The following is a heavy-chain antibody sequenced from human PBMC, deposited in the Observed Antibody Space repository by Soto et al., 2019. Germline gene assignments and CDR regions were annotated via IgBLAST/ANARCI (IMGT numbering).Heavy chain of an antibody. D-gene: IGHD1-26*01. CDR1: GYAFSRYG. V-gene: IGHV1-18*01. CDR2: INGNTGHT. J-gene: IGHJ4*02. CDR3: ASERKWEPLPY. Sequence: QVQLVQSGAEVREPGASVKVSCKTSGYAFSRYGITWVRQAPGQGLEWMGWINGNTGHTIYAMNLEDRLTISTDTYTSTAYMELRSLKSDDTAVYYCASERKWEPLPYWGQGTLVNISS.